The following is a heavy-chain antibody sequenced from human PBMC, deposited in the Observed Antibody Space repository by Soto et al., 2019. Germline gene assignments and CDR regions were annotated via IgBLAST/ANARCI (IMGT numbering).Heavy chain of an antibody. D-gene: IGHD6-6*01. CDR3: ASAPNRYSSSFRDYYYYYMDV. CDR2: INHSGST. V-gene: IGHV4-34*01. Sequence: QVQLQQWGAGLLKPSETLSLTCAVYGGSFSGYYWSWIRQPPGKGLEWIGEINHSGSTNYNPSLKSRVTISGDTSKNQFSLKLSSVTAADTAVYYCASAPNRYSSSFRDYYYYYMDVWGKGTTVTVSS. J-gene: IGHJ6*03. CDR1: GGSFSGYY.